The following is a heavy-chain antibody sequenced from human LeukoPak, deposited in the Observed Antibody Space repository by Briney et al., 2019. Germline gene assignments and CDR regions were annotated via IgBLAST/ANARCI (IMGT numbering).Heavy chain of an antibody. J-gene: IGHJ4*02. CDR2: IYYSGST. Sequence: SETLSLTCTVSGGSISSSSYYWGWIRQPPGKGLEWIGSIYYSGSTYYNPSLKSRVTISVDTSKNQFSLKLSSVTAADTAVYYCARHLTVYYFDYWGRGTLVTVSS. CDR1: GGSISSSSYY. V-gene: IGHV4-39*01. CDR3: ARHLTVYYFDY. D-gene: IGHD4-17*01.